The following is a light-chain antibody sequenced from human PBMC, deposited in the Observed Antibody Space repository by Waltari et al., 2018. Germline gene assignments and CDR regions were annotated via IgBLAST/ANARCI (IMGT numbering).Light chain of an antibody. Sequence: QSALTQPPSASGSPGQSVAISCTGTSSDIGRYNLVSWYQQAPGKAPKLIVYDGTKRPAGVLDRVAGSKSGNTASLIVSGLQAGDEADYYCSSYAGSGTVVFGGGTKLTVL. CDR2: DGT. CDR3: SSYAGSGTVV. J-gene: IGLJ2*01. CDR1: SSDIGRYNL. V-gene: IGLV2-8*01.